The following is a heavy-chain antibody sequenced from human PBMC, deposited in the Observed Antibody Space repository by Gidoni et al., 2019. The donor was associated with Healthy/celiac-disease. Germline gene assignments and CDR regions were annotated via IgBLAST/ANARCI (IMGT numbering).Heavy chain of an antibody. Sequence: QVQLVASGGGVVQPGRSLRLSCAASGFTFSSYAMHWVRQAPGKGLEWVAVISYDGSNKYYADSVKGRFTISRDNSKNTLYLQMNSLRAEDTAVYYCARDLTNWFDPWGQGTLVTVSS. CDR1: GFTFSSYA. J-gene: IGHJ5*01. CDR2: ISYDGSNK. V-gene: IGHV3-30-3*01. D-gene: IGHD2-21*02. CDR3: ARDLTNWFDP.